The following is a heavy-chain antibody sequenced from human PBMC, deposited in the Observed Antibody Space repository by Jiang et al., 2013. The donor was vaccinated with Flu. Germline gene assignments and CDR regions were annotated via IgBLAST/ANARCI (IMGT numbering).Heavy chain of an antibody. CDR1: GGSISSYY. V-gene: IGHV4-59*08. Sequence: PGLVKPSETLSLTCTVSGGSISSYYWSWIRQPPGKGLEWIGYIYYSGSTNYNPSLKSRVTISVDTSKNQFSLKLSSVTAADTAVYYCARLGSSSWYGEDYWGQGTLVTVSS. J-gene: IGHJ4*02. D-gene: IGHD6-13*01. CDR2: IYYSGST. CDR3: ARLGSSSWYGEDY.